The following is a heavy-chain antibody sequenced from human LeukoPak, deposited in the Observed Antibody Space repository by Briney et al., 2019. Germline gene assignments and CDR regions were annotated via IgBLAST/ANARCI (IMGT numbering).Heavy chain of an antibody. CDR2: ISSSSSYI. CDR3: ASPGVLGTHYFDY. D-gene: IGHD1-1*01. J-gene: IGHJ4*02. Sequence: GGSLRLSCAASGFTFSSYSMNWVRQAPGKGLEWVSSISSSSSYIYYADSVRGRFTISRDNAKNSLYLQMNSLRAEDTAVYYCASPGVLGTHYFDYWGQGTLVTVSS. V-gene: IGHV3-21*01. CDR1: GFTFSSYS.